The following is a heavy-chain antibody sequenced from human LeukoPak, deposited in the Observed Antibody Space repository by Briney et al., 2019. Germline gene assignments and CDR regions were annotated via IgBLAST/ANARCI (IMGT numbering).Heavy chain of an antibody. CDR1: GFTFDDYA. J-gene: IGHJ3*02. CDR3: AKGRGYSYGDAFDI. CDR2: ISWNSGSI. V-gene: IGHV3-9*01. Sequence: PGRSLRLSCAASGFTFDDYAMHWVRQAPGKGLEWVSGISWNSGSIGYADSVKGRFTISRDNAKNSLYLQMNSLRAEDTALYYCAKGRGYSYGDAFDIWGQGTMVTVSS. D-gene: IGHD5-18*01.